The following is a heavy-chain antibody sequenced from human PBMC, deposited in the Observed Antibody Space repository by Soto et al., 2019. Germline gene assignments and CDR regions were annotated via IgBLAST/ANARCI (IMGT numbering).Heavy chain of an antibody. CDR1: GASISSIGHY. CDR2: IYYSGSP. Sequence: PSETLSLTCTVSGASISSIGHYWGWSRQPPGKGLEWIGNIYYSGSPNYNPSLKSRVTISVDTSKNQFSLKLTSVTAADSAVYYCARNIGVVPAAYWGQGKLVTVSS. J-gene: IGHJ4*02. V-gene: IGHV4-39*01. CDR3: ARNIGVVPAAY. D-gene: IGHD2-2*01.